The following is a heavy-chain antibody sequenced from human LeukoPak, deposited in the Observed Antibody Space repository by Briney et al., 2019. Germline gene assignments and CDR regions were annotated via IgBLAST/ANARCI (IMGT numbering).Heavy chain of an antibody. CDR2: ISYDGSNK. CDR1: GGSFSGYY. Sequence: LSLTCAVYGGSFSGYYWSWIRQPPGKGLEWVAVISYDGSNKYYADSVKGRFTITRDNSKNTLYLQMNSLRAEDTAVYYCARVSSVGPFDYWGQGTLVTVSS. V-gene: IGHV3-30-3*01. CDR3: ARVSSVGPFDY. J-gene: IGHJ4*02. D-gene: IGHD6-19*01.